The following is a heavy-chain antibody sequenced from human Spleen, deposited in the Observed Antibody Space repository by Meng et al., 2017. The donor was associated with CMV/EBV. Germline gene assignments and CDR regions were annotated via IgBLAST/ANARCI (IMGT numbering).Heavy chain of an antibody. CDR3: ARALVDTAMVTVDY. CDR1: GYTFTSYD. CDR2: MNPNSGNT. V-gene: IGHV1-8*02. Sequence: ASVKVSCKASGYTFTSYDINWVRQATGQGLEWMGWMNPNSGNTGYAQKFQGRVTMTRDTSISTAYMELSRLRSDDTAVYYCARALVDTAMVTVDYWGQGTLVTVSS. D-gene: IGHD5-18*01. J-gene: IGHJ4*02.